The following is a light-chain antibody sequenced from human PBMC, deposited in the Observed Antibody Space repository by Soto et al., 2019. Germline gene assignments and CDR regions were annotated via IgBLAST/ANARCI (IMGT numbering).Light chain of an antibody. J-gene: IGLJ2*01. V-gene: IGLV2-14*03. CDR3: SSYRESNTVV. Sequence: QSALTQPASVSGSPGQSITISCTGTSSDVGGYDYVSWHQHHPGKAPKLMIYDVSRRASGVSNRFSGSKSGNTASLTISGLQVDDEASYYCSSYRESNTVVFGGGTKHTVL. CDR2: DVS. CDR1: SSDVGGYDY.